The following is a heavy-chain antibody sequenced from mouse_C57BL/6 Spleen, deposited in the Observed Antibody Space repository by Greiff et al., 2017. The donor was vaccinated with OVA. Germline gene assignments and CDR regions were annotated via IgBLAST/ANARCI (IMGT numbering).Heavy chain of an antibody. V-gene: IGHV10-3*01. J-gene: IGHJ3*01. CDR3: VIDEGAWFAY. Sequence: DVMLVESGGGLVQPKGSLKLSCAASGFTFNTYAMHWVRQAPGKGLEWVARIRSKSSNYATYYADSVKDRFTISRDDSQSTLYLQMNNLKTEDTARYYCVIDEGAWFAYWGQGTLVTVSA. CDR1: GFTFNTYA. CDR2: IRSKSSNYAT.